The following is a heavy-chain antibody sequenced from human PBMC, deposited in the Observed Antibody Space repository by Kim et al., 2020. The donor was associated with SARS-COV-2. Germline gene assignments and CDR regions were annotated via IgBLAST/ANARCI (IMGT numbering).Heavy chain of an antibody. V-gene: IGHV4-59*01. CDR1: GGSISRYY. J-gene: IGHJ4*02. Sequence: SETLSLTCTVSGGSISRYYWSWIRQPPGKGLEWIGYIYYSGSTNYNPSLKSRVTISVDTSKNQFSLKLSSVTAADTAVYYCARGFDYWGQGTLVTVSS. CDR2: IYYSGST. CDR3: ARGFDY.